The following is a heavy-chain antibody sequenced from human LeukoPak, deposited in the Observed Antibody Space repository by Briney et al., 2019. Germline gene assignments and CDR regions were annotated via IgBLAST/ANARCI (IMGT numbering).Heavy chain of an antibody. D-gene: IGHD4-23*01. V-gene: IGHV3-23*01. CDR3: AKEDGDYGGVRYFDY. CDR2: ISGSGGST. CDR1: GFTFSSYG. J-gene: IGHJ4*02. Sequence: GGSLRLSCEASGFTFSSYGMSWVRQAPGKGLEWVSAISGSGGSTYYADSVKGRFTISRDNSKNTLYLQMNSLRAEDTAVYYCAKEDGDYGGVRYFDYWGQGTLVTVSS.